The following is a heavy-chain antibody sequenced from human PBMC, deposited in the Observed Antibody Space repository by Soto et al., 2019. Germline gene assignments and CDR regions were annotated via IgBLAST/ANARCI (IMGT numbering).Heavy chain of an antibody. V-gene: IGHV1-69*01. D-gene: IGHD1-26*01. CDR1: GGTFSSYA. Sequence: QVQLVQSGAEVKKPGSSVKVSCKASGGTFSSYAISWVRQAPGQGLEWMGGIIPIFGTANYAQKFQGRVTITADESTSTPYMELSSLRSEDTAVYYCARAKSNVVGATPYFDYWGQGTLVTVSS. CDR2: IIPIFGTA. CDR3: ARAKSNVVGATPYFDY. J-gene: IGHJ4*02.